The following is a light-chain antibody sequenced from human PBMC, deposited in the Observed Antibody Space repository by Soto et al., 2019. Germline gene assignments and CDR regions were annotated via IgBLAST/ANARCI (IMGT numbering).Light chain of an antibody. CDR3: QQYNNWPPT. J-gene: IGKJ5*01. Sequence: EIVMTQSPATLSVSPGERATLSCRASQSVSSNLAWYQQKPGQAPRLLIYGASPRATGIPARFNGSGSGTEFTLTISSLQSEDFAVYYCQQYNNWPPTFGQGTRLEIK. CDR2: GAS. CDR1: QSVSSN. V-gene: IGKV3-15*01.